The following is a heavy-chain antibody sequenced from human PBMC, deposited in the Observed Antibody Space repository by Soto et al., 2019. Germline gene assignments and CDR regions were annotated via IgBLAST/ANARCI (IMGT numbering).Heavy chain of an antibody. CDR1: GYTFTSYD. V-gene: IGHV1-8*01. CDR3: ARGRSYDFWSGRGWFDP. Sequence: ASVKVSCKASGYTFTSYDINWVRQATGQGLEWMGWMNPNSGNTGYAQKFQGRVTMTRNTSISTAYMELSSLRSEDTAVYYCARGRSYDFWSGRGWFDPWGQGTLVTVSS. D-gene: IGHD3-3*01. J-gene: IGHJ5*02. CDR2: MNPNSGNT.